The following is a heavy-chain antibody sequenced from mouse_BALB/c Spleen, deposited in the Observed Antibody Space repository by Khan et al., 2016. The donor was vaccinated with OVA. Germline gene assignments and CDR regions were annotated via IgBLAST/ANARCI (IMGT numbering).Heavy chain of an antibody. CDR3: ARAGYGGFAY. CDR2: ISDGGGST. D-gene: IGHD1-1*02. CDR1: GFSFSDYY. V-gene: IGHV5-4*02. Sequence: EVELVESGGGLVKPGGSLKLSCAASGFSFSDYYMYWIRQTPEKRLEWVATISDGGGSTYYPDSVKGRVTISRDNAKNKLYLQMSSLKSEDTAIYYCARAGYGGFAYWGQGTLVTVSA. J-gene: IGHJ3*01.